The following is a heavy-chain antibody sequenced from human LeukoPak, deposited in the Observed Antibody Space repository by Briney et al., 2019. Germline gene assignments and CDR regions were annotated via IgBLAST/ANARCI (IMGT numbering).Heavy chain of an antibody. CDR1: GFTFDDYG. V-gene: IGHV3-20*04. CDR2: INWNGGST. Sequence: GGSLRLSCAASGFTFDDYGMSWVRQAPGKGLEWVSGINWNGGSTGYADSVKGRFTISRDNAKESLYLQMNSLRAEDTALYYCARGSYYDTSGYYGAAGYWGQGTLVTVSS. D-gene: IGHD3-22*01. CDR3: ARGSYYDTSGYYGAAGY. J-gene: IGHJ4*02.